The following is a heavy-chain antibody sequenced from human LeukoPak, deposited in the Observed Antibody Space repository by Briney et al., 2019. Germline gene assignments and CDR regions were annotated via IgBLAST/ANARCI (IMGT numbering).Heavy chain of an antibody. V-gene: IGHV3-23*01. Sequence: GGSLRLSCAASGFTFSSYGMSWVRQAPGKGLEWVSAISGSGGSTYYADSVKGRFTISRDNSKNTLYLQMNSLRAEDTAVYYCASTPEYDYVWGTYREAGAFDIWGQGTMVTVSS. CDR2: ISGSGGST. D-gene: IGHD3-16*02. CDR1: GFTFSSYG. CDR3: ASTPEYDYVWGTYREAGAFDI. J-gene: IGHJ3*02.